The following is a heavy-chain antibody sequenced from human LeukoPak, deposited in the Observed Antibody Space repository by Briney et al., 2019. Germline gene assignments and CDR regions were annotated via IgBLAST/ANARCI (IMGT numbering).Heavy chain of an antibody. D-gene: IGHD1-26*01. V-gene: IGHV4-34*01. Sequence: SETMSLTCAVYGGSFSGYYWSWIRQPPGKGLEWIGEINHSGSTNYNPSLKSRVTISVDTSKNQFSLKLSSVTAADTAVYYCARGRGFSGSYYWGDYWGQGTLVTVSS. CDR3: ARGRGFSGSYYWGDY. J-gene: IGHJ4*02. CDR1: GGSFSGYY. CDR2: INHSGST.